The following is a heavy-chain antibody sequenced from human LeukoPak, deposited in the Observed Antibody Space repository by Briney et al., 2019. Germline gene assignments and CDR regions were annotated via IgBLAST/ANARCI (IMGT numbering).Heavy chain of an antibody. D-gene: IGHD3-9*01. Sequence: GGSLRLSCAASGFTLSDYCMSWVRQAPGKGLEWVANIKHDGTDKPYAESVKGRFTISRDNAKNSLALEMNGLRVEDTAVYYCTRGGGVGGRLANWGQGTLVSVSS. CDR3: TRGGGVGGRLAN. V-gene: IGHV3-7*01. CDR1: GFTLSDYC. CDR2: IKHDGTDK. J-gene: IGHJ4*02.